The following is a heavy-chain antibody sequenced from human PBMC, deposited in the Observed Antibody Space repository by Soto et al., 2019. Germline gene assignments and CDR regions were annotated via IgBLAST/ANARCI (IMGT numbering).Heavy chain of an antibody. Sequence: KQSQTLSLTCAVYGGSFSGYYWSWIRQPPGKGLEWIGEINHSGSTNYNPSLKSRVTISVDTSKNQFSLKLSSVTAADTAVYYCARLPSADTAMVIVDYWGQGTLVTVSS. J-gene: IGHJ4*02. CDR2: INHSGST. CDR1: GGSFSGYY. V-gene: IGHV4-34*01. D-gene: IGHD5-18*01. CDR3: ARLPSADTAMVIVDY.